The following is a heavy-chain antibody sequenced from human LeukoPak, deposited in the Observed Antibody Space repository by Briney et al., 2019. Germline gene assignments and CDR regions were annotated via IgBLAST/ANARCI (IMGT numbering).Heavy chain of an antibody. J-gene: IGHJ6*02. CDR2: IIPIFGTA. Sequence: ASVNVSCKASGGTFSSYAISWVRQAPGQGLEWMGGIIPIFGTANYAQKFQGRVTITADESTSTAYMELSSLRSEDTAVYYCARSLIPDYYYGMEVWGQGTTVTVSS. CDR3: ARSLIPDYYYGMEV. D-gene: IGHD3-9*01. CDR1: GGTFSSYA. V-gene: IGHV1-69*13.